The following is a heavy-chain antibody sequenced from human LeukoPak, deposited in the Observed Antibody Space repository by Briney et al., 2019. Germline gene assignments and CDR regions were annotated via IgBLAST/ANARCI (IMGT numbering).Heavy chain of an antibody. CDR2: ISGSGGST. D-gene: IGHD6-19*01. Sequence: GGSLRLSCAASGFTFSDYYMSWIRQAPGKGLEWVSAISGSGGSTYYADSVKGRFTISRDNSKNTLYLQMNSLRAEDTAVYYCAKDTVAAPGMVDYWGQGTLVTVSS. J-gene: IGHJ4*02. CDR3: AKDTVAAPGMVDY. CDR1: GFTFSDYY. V-gene: IGHV3-23*01.